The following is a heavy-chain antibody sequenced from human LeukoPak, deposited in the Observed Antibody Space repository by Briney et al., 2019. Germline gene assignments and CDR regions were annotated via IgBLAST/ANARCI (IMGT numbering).Heavy chain of an antibody. D-gene: IGHD5-24*01. CDR2: IFSNDEK. Sequence: SGPTLVNPTETLTLTCTVSGFSLSNARMGVSWIRQPPGKALEWLAHIFSNDEKSYSTSLKSRLTISKGTSKSQVVLTMTNMDPVDTATYYCARGGDGYNFVDYWGQGTLVTVSS. J-gene: IGHJ4*02. V-gene: IGHV2-26*01. CDR1: GFSLSNARMG. CDR3: ARGGDGYNFVDY.